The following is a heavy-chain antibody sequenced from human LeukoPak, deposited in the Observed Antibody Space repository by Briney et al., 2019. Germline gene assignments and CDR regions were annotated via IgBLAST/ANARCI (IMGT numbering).Heavy chain of an antibody. CDR3: AKGGGYEAQYYYYYLDV. V-gene: IGHV3-30*02. J-gene: IGHJ6*03. CDR1: GFTFSSYG. D-gene: IGHD5-12*01. CDR2: IRYDGSNK. Sequence: HAGGSLRLSCAASGFTFSSYGMHWARQAPGKGLEWVAFIRYDGSNKYYADSVKGRFTISRDNSKNTLYLQMKSLRAEDTAVYYCAKGGGYEAQYYYYYLDVWGKGTTVTISS.